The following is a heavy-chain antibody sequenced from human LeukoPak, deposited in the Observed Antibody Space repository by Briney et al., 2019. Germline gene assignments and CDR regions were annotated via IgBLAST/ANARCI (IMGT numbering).Heavy chain of an antibody. Sequence: GGSLRLSCAAPGFIFSTYAMSWVRQAPGKGLEWASTVSGSGDSTYYADSVKGRFTISRDNSKNTVHLQMNSLRVEDTAIYYCAKEIYCVGDCLTDDPWGQGTLVTVSS. J-gene: IGHJ5*02. D-gene: IGHD2-21*02. CDR3: AKEIYCVGDCLTDDP. CDR1: GFIFSTYA. V-gene: IGHV3-23*01. CDR2: VSGSGDST.